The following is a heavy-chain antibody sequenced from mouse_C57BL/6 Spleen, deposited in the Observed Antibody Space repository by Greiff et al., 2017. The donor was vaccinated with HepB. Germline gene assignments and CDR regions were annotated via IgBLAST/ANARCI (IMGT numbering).Heavy chain of an antibody. V-gene: IGHV1-50*01. CDR1: GYTFTSYW. J-gene: IGHJ1*03. Sequence: QVQLQQPGAELVKPGASVKLSCKASGYTFTSYWMQWVKQRPGQGLEWIGEIDPSDSYTNYNQKFKGKATLTVDTSSSTAYMQLSSLTSEDSAVYYCASLVTPTDWYFDVWGTGTTVTVSS. D-gene: IGHD2-2*01. CDR3: ASLVTPTDWYFDV. CDR2: IDPSDSYT.